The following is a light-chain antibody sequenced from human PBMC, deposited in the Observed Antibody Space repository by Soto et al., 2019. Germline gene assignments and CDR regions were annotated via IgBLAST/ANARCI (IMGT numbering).Light chain of an antibody. CDR1: SSNIGTNY. CDR2: CND. J-gene: IGLJ3*02. CDR3: ATRDNSLSRWV. V-gene: IGLV1-47*02. Sequence: QSVLTQPPSASGTPGQRVTISCSGSSSNIGTNYVYWYKQLPGTAPKLLIYCNDQRPSGVPDRLSGSKSGTSASLAINGLRSEDEADYYCATRDNSLSRWVFGGGTKLTVL.